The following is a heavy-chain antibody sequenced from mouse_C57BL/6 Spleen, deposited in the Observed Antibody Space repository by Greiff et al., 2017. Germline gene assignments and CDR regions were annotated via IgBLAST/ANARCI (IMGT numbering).Heavy chain of an antibody. CDR2: ISYDGSN. CDR3: ARGDVGYAMDY. CDR1: GYSITSGYY. D-gene: IGHD3-3*01. V-gene: IGHV3-6*01. Sequence: EVQRVESGPGLVKPSQSLSLTCSVTGYSITSGYYWNWIRQFPGNKLEWMGYISYDGSNNYNPSLKNRISITRDTSKNQFFLKLNSVTTEDTATYYCARGDVGYAMDYWGQGTSVTVSS. J-gene: IGHJ4*01.